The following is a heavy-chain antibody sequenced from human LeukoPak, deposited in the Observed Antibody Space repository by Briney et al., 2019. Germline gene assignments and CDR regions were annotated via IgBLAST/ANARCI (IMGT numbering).Heavy chain of an antibody. CDR3: ARVGTWELQRVFDF. Sequence: GGSLRLSCATFGFAFSDYWMTWVRQVPGKGLEWVANINREGNEKYYVDSVKGRFTISRDNAKNSVDLQMDSLRVEDTAVYYCARVGTWELQRVFDFWGQGTLVAVSS. CDR1: GFAFSDYW. D-gene: IGHD1-26*01. V-gene: IGHV3-7*01. J-gene: IGHJ4*02. CDR2: INREGNEK.